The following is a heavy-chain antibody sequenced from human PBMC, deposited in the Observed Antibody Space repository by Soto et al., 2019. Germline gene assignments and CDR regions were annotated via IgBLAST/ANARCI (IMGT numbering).Heavy chain of an antibody. V-gene: IGHV1-69*02. CDR2: IIPILGIA. Sequence: QVQLVQSGAEVKKPGSSVKVSCKASGGTFSSYTISGVRQAPGQGLEWMGRIIPILGIANYAQKFQGRVTFAADKSTSTAYMELCSPRSEDTAVYYCASSDASVVVVAHFDYWGQGTVVTVSS. D-gene: IGHD2-15*01. J-gene: IGHJ4*02. CDR1: GGTFSSYT. CDR3: ASSDASVVVVAHFDY.